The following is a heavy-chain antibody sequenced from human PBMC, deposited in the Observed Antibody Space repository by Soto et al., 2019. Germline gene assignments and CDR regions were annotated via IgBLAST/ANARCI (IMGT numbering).Heavy chain of an antibody. CDR2: IIPIFGTA. CDR1: GGTFSSYA. D-gene: IGHD3-22*01. J-gene: IGHJ4*02. Sequence: SVKVSCKASGGTFSSYAISWVRQAPGQGLEWMGGIIPIFGTANYAQKIQGRVTITADKSTSTAYMELSSLRSEDTAVYYCARDRPATYHYESSRYSPDLWDYWGRGALVTFSS. V-gene: IGHV1-69*06. CDR3: ARDRPATYHYESSRYSPDLWDY.